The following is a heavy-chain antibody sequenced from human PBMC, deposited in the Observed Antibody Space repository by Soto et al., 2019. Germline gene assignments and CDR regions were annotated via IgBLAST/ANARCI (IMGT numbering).Heavy chain of an antibody. CDR3: ASVFSSFSGWRYYFDF. CDR1: SDSIAGENW. V-gene: IGHV4-4*02. D-gene: IGHD6-19*01. CDR2: VFHTGGT. J-gene: IGHJ4*02. Sequence: QVQLQESGPVLVKPSETLSLTCTVSSDSIAGENWWSWVRQPPGLRLEWIGEVFHTGGTNYNPSLKRLVTKEVDKSKNQFDLKLISATAEDTAVYYCASVFSSFSGWRYYFDFWGQGTLVSVSS.